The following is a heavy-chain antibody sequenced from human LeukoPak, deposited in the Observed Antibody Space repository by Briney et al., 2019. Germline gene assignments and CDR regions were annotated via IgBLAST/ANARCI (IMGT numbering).Heavy chain of an antibody. CDR1: GYTFTSYY. CDR2: INPSGGST. D-gene: IGHD1-7*01. J-gene: IGHJ1*01. V-gene: IGHV1-46*01. Sequence: ASVTVSFTASGYTFTSYYMHWVRPAPGQGLEWMGIINPSGGSTSYAQKFQGRVTMTRDTSTSTVYMELSSLRSEDTAVYYCASTTGTTKGYFQHWGQGTLVTVSS. CDR3: ASTTGTTKGYFQH.